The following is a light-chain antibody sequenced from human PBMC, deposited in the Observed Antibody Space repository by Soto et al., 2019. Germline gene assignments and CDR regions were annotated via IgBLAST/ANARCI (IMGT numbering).Light chain of an antibody. J-gene: IGKJ1*01. Sequence: DIQMTQSPSTLSASVGDRVTITCRASQSMSSWLAWYQQKPGKAPNLLIYDDSSLQSGVPSRFSGSGSGTEFTLTISSLQHDDFATYYCQHYRTFGQGTKVDIK. CDR1: QSMSSW. CDR3: QHYRT. V-gene: IGKV1-5*01. CDR2: DDS.